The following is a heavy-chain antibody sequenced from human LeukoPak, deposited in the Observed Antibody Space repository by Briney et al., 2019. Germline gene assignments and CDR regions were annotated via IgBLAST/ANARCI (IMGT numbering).Heavy chain of an antibody. V-gene: IGHV3-30*03. CDR2: ISYDENNK. D-gene: IGHD6-19*01. J-gene: IGHJ4*02. CDR3: ARAPQYYSSGWSD. Sequence: PGGSLRLSCAASGFTFSSHGMHWVRQAPGKGLEWVAVISYDENNKYYADSVKGRFTISRDNSKNTLYLQMNSLRAEDTAVYYCARAPQYYSSGWSDWGQGTLVTVSS. CDR1: GFTFSSHG.